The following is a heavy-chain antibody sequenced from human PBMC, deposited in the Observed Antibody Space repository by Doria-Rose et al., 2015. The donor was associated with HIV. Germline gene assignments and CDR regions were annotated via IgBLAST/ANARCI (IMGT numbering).Heavy chain of an antibody. Sequence: QITLKESGPVLVKPTETLTLTCTVSGVSLSSPGMGVSWIRRPPGKALEWLANIFSDDERSYKTSLKIRLTISRHTSKSQVVLTMADMDPVDTATYYCARIKSSRWYHKYYFDFWGQGTLVIVSA. CDR1: GVSLSSPGMG. CDR2: IFSDDER. J-gene: IGHJ4*02. V-gene: IGHV2-26*01. CDR3: ARIKSSRWYHKYYFDF. D-gene: IGHD6-13*01.